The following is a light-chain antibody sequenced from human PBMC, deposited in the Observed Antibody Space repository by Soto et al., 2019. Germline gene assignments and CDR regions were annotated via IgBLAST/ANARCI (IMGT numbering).Light chain of an antibody. CDR1: QSVSNNY. CDR2: GAS. V-gene: IGKV3-20*01. J-gene: IGKJ1*01. CDR3: QQYGSSGT. Sequence: EIVLTQSPGTLSQSPGERATLSCRASQSVSNNYLAWYQQKPGQAPRLLIYGASNSATGIPDRFSGSGSGTDFTLTISRLEPEDFAVYYCQQYGSSGTFVQGTKVDIK.